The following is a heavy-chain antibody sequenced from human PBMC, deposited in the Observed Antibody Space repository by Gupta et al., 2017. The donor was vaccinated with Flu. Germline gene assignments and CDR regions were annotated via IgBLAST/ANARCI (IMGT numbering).Heavy chain of an antibody. V-gene: IGHV3-23*01. CDR2: ISGSGGST. CDR1: GFTFSSYA. CDR3: AKVPAYYFDY. Sequence: EVQLLESGGGLVQPGGSLRLSCAASGFTFSSYAMSWVRQAPGKGLEWVSAISGSGGSTYDADSVKGRFTISRDNSKNTLYLQMNSLRAEDTAVYDGAKVPAYYFDYWGQGTLVTVSS. J-gene: IGHJ4*02.